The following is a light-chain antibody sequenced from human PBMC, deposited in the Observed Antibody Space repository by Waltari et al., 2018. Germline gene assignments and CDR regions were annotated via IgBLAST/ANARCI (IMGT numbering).Light chain of an antibody. Sequence: EIVMTHSPLSLPVTPGEPASISCSSLQGLLHSLGYNYLTWFLQKQRQSPQLLIYFGSIRDSGVPDRFRGSGSGTEFTLKITRVEADDVGFYYCMQARESPSFGGGTKVEIK. V-gene: IGKV2-28*01. CDR2: FGS. J-gene: IGKJ4*02. CDR1: QGLLHSLGYNY. CDR3: MQARESPS.